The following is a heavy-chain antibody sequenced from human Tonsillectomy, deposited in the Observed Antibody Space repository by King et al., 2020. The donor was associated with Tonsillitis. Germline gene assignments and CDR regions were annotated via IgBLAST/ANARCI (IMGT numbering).Heavy chain of an antibody. J-gene: IGHJ4*02. D-gene: IGHD2-15*01. Sequence: QLVQSGGGVVQPGGSLRLSCAASGFTFSSYGMYWVRQAPGKGLEWAALIWYDGSNKYYTDSVKGRFTISRDNSKNTLYLQMNSLRAEDTAVYYCARIAYGSGGSGYGIDYWGQGTLVTVSS. CDR3: ARIAYGSGGSGYGIDY. V-gene: IGHV3-33*01. CDR2: IWYDGSNK. CDR1: GFTFSSYG.